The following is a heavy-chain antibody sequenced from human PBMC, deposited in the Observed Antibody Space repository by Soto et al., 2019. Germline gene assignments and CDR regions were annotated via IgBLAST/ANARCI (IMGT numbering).Heavy chain of an antibody. V-gene: IGHV1-69*13. Sequence: GDSGKGSFKACRVSFSQVILALVRQTPRLGLERVGRIIPIFGTANYAHKFQGRVTTTAYESTSTSYMEVNNLRSEDTAVYYCAKVRYSSPMGYYYGMDVWGQGTPVTVSS. J-gene: IGHJ6*01. D-gene: IGHD6-19*01. CDR1: RVSFSQVI. CDR2: IIPIFGTA. CDR3: AKVRYSSPMGYYYGMDV.